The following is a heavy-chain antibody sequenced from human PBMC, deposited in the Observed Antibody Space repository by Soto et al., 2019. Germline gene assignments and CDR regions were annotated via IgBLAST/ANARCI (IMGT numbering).Heavy chain of an antibody. CDR2: ISAYNGNT. J-gene: IGHJ6*02. CDR1: GYTFTSYG. CDR3: ARGRGRYFDWSPYYYYGMDV. Sequence: ASVKVSCKASGYTFTSYGISWVRQAPRQGLEWMGWISAYNGNTNYAQKLQGRVTMTTDTSTSTAYMELRSLRSDDTAVYYCARGRGRYFDWSPYYYYGMDVWGQGTTVTVSS. D-gene: IGHD3-9*01. V-gene: IGHV1-18*01.